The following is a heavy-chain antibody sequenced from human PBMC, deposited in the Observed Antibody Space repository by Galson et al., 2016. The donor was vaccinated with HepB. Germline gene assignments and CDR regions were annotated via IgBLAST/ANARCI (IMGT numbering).Heavy chain of an antibody. Sequence: SLRLSCAASGFTFDDYAMHWVRQAPGRGLEWVANIKEDGREEKYVDSVLGRFTISRDNAKNSVFLQMDSLRAEDTAVYYCAREGFAGYQGEYFGMDVWGRGTTVIVSS. CDR2: IKEDGREE. CDR3: AREGFAGYQGEYFGMDV. V-gene: IGHV3-7*03. D-gene: IGHD5-12*01. J-gene: IGHJ6*02. CDR1: GFTFDDYA.